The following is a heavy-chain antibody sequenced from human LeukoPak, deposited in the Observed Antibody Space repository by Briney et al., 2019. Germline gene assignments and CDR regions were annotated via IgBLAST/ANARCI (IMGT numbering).Heavy chain of an antibody. D-gene: IGHD2-15*01. Sequence: SETLSLTCAVSGGSISSGGYSWSWIRQPPGKGLEWIGYIYHSGSTYYNPSLKSRVTISVDTSKNQFSLKLSSVTAADTAVYYCARAEDEGYCSGGSCRALDYWGQGTLVTVSS. J-gene: IGHJ4*02. CDR3: ARAEDEGYCSGGSCRALDY. CDR1: GGSISSGGYS. V-gene: IGHV4-30-2*05. CDR2: IYHSGST.